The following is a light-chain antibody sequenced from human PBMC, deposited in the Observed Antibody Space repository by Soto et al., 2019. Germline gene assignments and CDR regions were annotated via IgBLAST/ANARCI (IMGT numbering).Light chain of an antibody. V-gene: IGKV3-20*01. CDR3: QQYDASIT. Sequence: EIVLTQSPDTLSLSTGESATLSCRASQSVSSNYLAWYQQKPGRAPRLLIYGASNRATGIPDRFSGSGSGTDFTITISRLEPEVFAVFYCQQYDASITFGQGIRLEIE. CDR2: GAS. J-gene: IGKJ5*01. CDR1: QSVSSNY.